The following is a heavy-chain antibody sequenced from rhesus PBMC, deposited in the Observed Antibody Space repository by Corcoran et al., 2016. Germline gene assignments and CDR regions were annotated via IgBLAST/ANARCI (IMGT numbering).Heavy chain of an antibody. D-gene: IGHD4-23*01. CDR1: GYSFTNYW. CDR3: ARGWGTVTVFDF. CDR2: IAPSDSDT. Sequence: EVQLVQSGAEVKRPGESLKISCKTSGYSFTNYWISWVRQMPGKVLEGMGAIAPSDSDTRYTPSFQGQVTISADNSISTAYLQWSSLKASDTATYYCARGWGTVTVFDFWGQGLRVTVSS. V-gene: IGHV5-2*01. J-gene: IGHJ3*01.